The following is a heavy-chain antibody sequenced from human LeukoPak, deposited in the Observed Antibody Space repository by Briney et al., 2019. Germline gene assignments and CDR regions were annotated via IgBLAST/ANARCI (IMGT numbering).Heavy chain of an antibody. V-gene: IGHV3-30*02. CDR1: GFTFSSYG. J-gene: IGHJ4*02. CDR2: IRYDGSNK. Sequence: GGSLRLSCGASGFTFSSYGMHWVRQAPGKGLEWVAFIRYDGSNKYYADSVKGRFTISRDNSKNTLYLQMNSLRAEDTAVYYCAKGSASSRPYYFDYWGQGTLVPVSS. CDR3: AKGSASSRPYYFDY. D-gene: IGHD3-10*01.